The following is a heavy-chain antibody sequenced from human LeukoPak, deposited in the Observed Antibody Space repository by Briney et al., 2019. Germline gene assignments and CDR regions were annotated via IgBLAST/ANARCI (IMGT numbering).Heavy chain of an antibody. CDR1: GFTFSTFA. CDR3: ARALRGYTSGGGDAFDI. J-gene: IGHJ3*02. Sequence: GGSLRLSCAASGFTFSTFAMIWVRQPPGKGLEWVSSIFPSGGEIHYADSVRGRFTISRDNSKSTLSLQMNSLRAEDTAVYYCARALRGYTSGGGDAFDIWGQGTMVTVSS. CDR2: IFPSGGEI. V-gene: IGHV3-23*01. D-gene: IGHD5-18*01.